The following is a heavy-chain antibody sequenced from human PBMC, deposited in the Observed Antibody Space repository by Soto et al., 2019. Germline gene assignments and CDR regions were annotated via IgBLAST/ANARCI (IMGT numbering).Heavy chain of an antibody. J-gene: IGHJ6*02. Sequence: ASVKVSCKASGYTFTSYYMHWVRQAPGQGLEWMGIINPSGGSTSYAQKFQGRVTMTRDTSTSTVYMELGSLRSEDTAGYYCARALTKNNPVLLWFGELAGQDGMDVWGQGTTVTVSS. V-gene: IGHV1-46*01. CDR3: ARALTKNNPVLLWFGELAGQDGMDV. CDR1: GYTFTSYY. CDR2: INPSGGST. D-gene: IGHD3-10*01.